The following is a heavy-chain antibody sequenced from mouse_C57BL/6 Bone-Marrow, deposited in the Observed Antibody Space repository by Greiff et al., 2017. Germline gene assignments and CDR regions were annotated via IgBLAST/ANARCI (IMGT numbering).Heavy chain of an antibody. CDR1: GYTFTSYW. V-gene: IGHV1-55*01. CDR3: ARGYYGSSWDY. D-gene: IGHD1-1*01. J-gene: IGHJ2*01. Sequence: VQLQQPGAELVKPGASVKMSCKASGYTFTSYWITWVKQRPGQGLEWIGDIYPGSGSTNYNEKFKSKATLTVDTSSSTAYMQLSSLTSEDAAVYYCARGYYGSSWDYWGQGTTLTVSS. CDR2: IYPGSGST.